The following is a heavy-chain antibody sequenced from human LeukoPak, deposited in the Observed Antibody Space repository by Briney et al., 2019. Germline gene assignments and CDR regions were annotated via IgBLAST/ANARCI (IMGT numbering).Heavy chain of an antibody. CDR3: ARDRGSITMVRGVLYYMDV. D-gene: IGHD3-10*01. J-gene: IGHJ6*03. Sequence: ASVKVSCKASGGTFSSYAISWVRQAPGQGLEWMGGIIPIFGTANYAQKFQGRVTITADESTSTAYMELSSLRSEDTAVYYCARDRGSITMVRGVLYYMDVWGKGTTVTISS. CDR2: IIPIFGTA. CDR1: GGTFSSYA. V-gene: IGHV1-69*13.